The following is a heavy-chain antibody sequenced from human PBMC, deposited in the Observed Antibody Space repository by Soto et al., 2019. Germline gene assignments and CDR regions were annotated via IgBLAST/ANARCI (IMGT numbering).Heavy chain of an antibody. CDR1: GFTFSSYA. CDR3: ARGCISTSCYGVFDY. J-gene: IGHJ4*02. D-gene: IGHD2-2*01. CDR2: ISYDGSNK. V-gene: IGHV3-30-3*01. Sequence: QVQLVESGGGVVQPGRSLRLSCAASGFTFSSYAMHWVRQAPGKGLEWVAVISYDGSNKYYADSVKGRFTISRDNSKNTLYLQMNSLRAEDTALYYCARGCISTSCYGVFDYWGQGTLVTVSS.